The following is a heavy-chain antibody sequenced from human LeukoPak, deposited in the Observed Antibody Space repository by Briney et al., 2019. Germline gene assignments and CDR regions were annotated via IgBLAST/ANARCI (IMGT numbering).Heavy chain of an antibody. CDR3: AKLGGHPLHNYYVGV. J-gene: IGHJ6*03. CDR1: GFTFSSYT. V-gene: IGHV3-23*01. Sequence: GGSLRLSCAASGFTFSSYTMSWVRQAPGKGLEWVSGILDSGYSTYYANSVKGRFTISRDNSNNTLYLQMNSLRAEDTAVYYCAKLGGHPLHNYYVGVWGKGTTVAVSS. D-gene: IGHD3-16*01. CDR2: ILDSGYST.